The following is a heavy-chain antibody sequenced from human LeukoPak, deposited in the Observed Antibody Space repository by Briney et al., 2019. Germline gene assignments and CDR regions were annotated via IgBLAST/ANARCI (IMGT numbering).Heavy chain of an antibody. J-gene: IGHJ3*02. D-gene: IGHD5-18*01. CDR2: ISSSSSYI. Sequence: GGSLRLSCAASGFTFSSYWMSWVRQAPGKGLEWVSSISSSSSYIYYADSVKGRFTISRDNAKNSLYLQMNSLRAEDTAVYYCARDQYSYGLKDAFDIWGQGTMVTVSS. CDR3: ARDQYSYGLKDAFDI. CDR1: GFTFSSYW. V-gene: IGHV3-21*01.